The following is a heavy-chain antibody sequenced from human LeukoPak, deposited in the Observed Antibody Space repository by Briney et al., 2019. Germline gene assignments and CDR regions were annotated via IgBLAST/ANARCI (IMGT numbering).Heavy chain of an antibody. CDR3: VKGARIAAAGYYFDY. V-gene: IGHV3-64D*06. CDR1: GFTFSSYA. Sequence: GGSLRLSCSASGFTFSSYAMQWVRQAPGKGLEYVSAISSNGGSTYYADSVKGRFTISRDNSKNTLYLQMSSLRAEDTAVYYCVKGARIAAAGYYFDYWGQGTLVTVSS. D-gene: IGHD6-13*01. J-gene: IGHJ4*02. CDR2: ISSNGGST.